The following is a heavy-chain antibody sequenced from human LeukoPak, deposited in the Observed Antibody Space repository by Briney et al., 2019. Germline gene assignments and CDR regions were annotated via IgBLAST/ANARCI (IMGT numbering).Heavy chain of an antibody. D-gene: IGHD3-10*01. Sequence: GGSLKLSCVASGFTFSTYGMSWVRQAPGKGLEWVAVAGDSAQTTHYADSVKGRFFVSRDNSRNTVHLQMNSLRAKDTALYFCTKDSFTVIRGVGSGDGFAVWGQGTMVTVSS. V-gene: IGHV3-23*01. CDR2: AGDSAQTT. J-gene: IGHJ3*01. CDR1: GFTFSTYG. CDR3: TKDSFTVIRGVGSGDGFAV.